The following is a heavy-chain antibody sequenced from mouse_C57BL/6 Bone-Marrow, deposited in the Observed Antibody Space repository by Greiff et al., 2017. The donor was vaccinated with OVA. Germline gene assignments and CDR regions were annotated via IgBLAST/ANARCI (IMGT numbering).Heavy chain of an antibody. V-gene: IGHV1-59*01. CDR1: GYTFTSYW. J-gene: IGHJ3*01. Sequence: QVQLQQPGAELVRPGTSVKLSCKASGYTFTSYWMHWVKQRPGQGLEWIGVIDPSDSYTNYNQKFKGKATLTVDTSSSTAYMQLSSLTSEDSAVYYGARVDYYYGSQFAYWGQGTLVTVSA. D-gene: IGHD1-1*01. CDR3: ARVDYYYGSQFAY. CDR2: IDPSDSYT.